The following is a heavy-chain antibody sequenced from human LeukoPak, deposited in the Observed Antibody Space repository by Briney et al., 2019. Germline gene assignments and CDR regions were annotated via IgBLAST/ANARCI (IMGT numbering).Heavy chain of an antibody. V-gene: IGHV4-38-2*02. Sequence: SETLSLTCTVSGYSISSGYYWGWIRQPPGKGLEWIGSIYHSGSTYYNPSLKSRVTISVDTSKNQFSLKLSSVTAADTAVYYCARAELDIVVVPAAPGRHNWFDPWGQGTLVTVSS. J-gene: IGHJ5*02. CDR2: IYHSGST. CDR1: GYSISSGYY. CDR3: ARAELDIVVVPAAPGRHNWFDP. D-gene: IGHD2-2*03.